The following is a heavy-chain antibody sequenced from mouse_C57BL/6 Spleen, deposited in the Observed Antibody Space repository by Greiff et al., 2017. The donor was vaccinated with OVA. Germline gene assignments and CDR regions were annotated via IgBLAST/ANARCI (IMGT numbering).Heavy chain of an antibody. CDR1: GFTFSDYG. J-gene: IGHJ1*03. V-gene: IGHV5-17*01. Sequence: EVHLVESGGGLVKPGGSLKLSCAASGFTFSDYGMHWVRQAPEKGLEWVAYISSGSSTIYYADTVKGRFTISRDNAKNTVYMQITSLRSEDTAMDYCARDEHWYFDVWGTGTTVTVSS. CDR3: ARDEHWYFDV. CDR2: ISSGSSTI.